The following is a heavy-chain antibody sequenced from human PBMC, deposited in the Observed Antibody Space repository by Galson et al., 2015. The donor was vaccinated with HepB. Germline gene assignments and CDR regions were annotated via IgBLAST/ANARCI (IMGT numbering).Heavy chain of an antibody. CDR1: GFTVNDNY. V-gene: IGHV3-53*05. J-gene: IGHJ3*01. Sequence: SLRLSCAASGFTVNDNYMTWVRQSPGKGLEWVSVLYPGGTTYYADSVKGRFTISRDNSKNTLHLPMNSLRPEDTALYYCARLLVATGTDAFDLWGEGTMVTVS. D-gene: IGHD3-9*01. CDR3: ARLLVATGTDAFDL. CDR2: LYPGGTT.